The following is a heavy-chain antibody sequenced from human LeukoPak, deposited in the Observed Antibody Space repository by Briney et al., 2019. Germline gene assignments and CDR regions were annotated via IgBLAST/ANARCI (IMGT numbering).Heavy chain of an antibody. Sequence: GGSLRLSCAASGFTFSNYWMHWVRHVPGKGLVWVSRINTDGSIRNYADSEKGRFTISRDNAKNTLYLQMNSLRAEDTAVYYCAKEVYGDSTGGRFQNWGQGTLVTVSS. CDR2: INTDGSIR. J-gene: IGHJ1*01. CDR3: AKEVYGDSTGGRFQN. D-gene: IGHD4-17*01. V-gene: IGHV3-74*01. CDR1: GFTFSNYW.